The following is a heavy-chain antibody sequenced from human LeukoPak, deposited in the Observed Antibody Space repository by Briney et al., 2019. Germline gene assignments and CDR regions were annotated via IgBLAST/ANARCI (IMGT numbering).Heavy chain of an antibody. V-gene: IGHV1-2*02. Sequence: ASVKVSCKASGYTFTGYYMHWVRQAPGQGLEWMGWINPNSGGTNYAQKFQGRVTMTRDTSISTAYMELSRLRSDDTAVYYCARMDPYCGGDCYPTWDFQHWGQGTLVTVSS. CDR3: ARMDPYCGGDCYPTWDFQH. CDR2: INPNSGGT. D-gene: IGHD2-21*01. CDR1: GYTFTGYY. J-gene: IGHJ1*01.